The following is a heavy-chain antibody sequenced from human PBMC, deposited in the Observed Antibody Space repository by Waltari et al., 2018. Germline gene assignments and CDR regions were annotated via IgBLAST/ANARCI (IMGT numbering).Heavy chain of an antibody. CDR2: IIPICGTA. CDR1: GGTFSSYA. J-gene: IGHJ4*02. D-gene: IGHD5-12*01. V-gene: IGHV1-69*12. Sequence: QVQLVQSGAEVKKPGSSVKVSCKASGGTFSSYAISWVRQAPGQGLEWSGGIIPICGTANYAQKFQGRVTITADESTSTAYMELSSLRSEDTAVYYCATAMIVATIRTYYFDYWGQGTLVTVSS. CDR3: ATAMIVATIRTYYFDY.